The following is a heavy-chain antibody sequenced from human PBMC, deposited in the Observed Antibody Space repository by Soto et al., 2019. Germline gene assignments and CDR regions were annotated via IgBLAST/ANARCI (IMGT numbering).Heavy chain of an antibody. Sequence: SETLSLTCTVSGGSISSYYWSWIRQPPGKGLEWIGYIYYSGSTNYNPSLKSRVTISVDTSKSQFSLKLRSVTAADTAVDYCASGLNSGSYWNWFDPWGQGTLVTVSS. CDR2: IYYSGST. CDR3: ASGLNSGSYWNWFDP. V-gene: IGHV4-59*01. D-gene: IGHD1-26*01. J-gene: IGHJ5*02. CDR1: GGSISSYY.